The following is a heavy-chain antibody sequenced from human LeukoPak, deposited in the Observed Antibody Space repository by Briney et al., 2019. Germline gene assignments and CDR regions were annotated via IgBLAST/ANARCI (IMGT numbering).Heavy chain of an antibody. J-gene: IGHJ4*02. V-gene: IGHV3-23*01. CDR3: ANGKDYYDSSGYYY. CDR1: GFTFSSYA. D-gene: IGHD3-22*01. CDR2: ISGSGGST. Sequence: GGSLRLSCAASGFTFSSYAMSCVRQAPGKGLEWVSAISGSGGSTYYADSVKGRVTISRDNSKNTLYLQMNRLRAEDTAVYYCANGKDYYDSSGYYYWGQGTLVTVSS.